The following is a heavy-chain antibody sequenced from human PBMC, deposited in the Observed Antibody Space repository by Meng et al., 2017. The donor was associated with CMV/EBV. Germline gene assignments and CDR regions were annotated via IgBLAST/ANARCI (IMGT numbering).Heavy chain of an antibody. J-gene: IGHJ6*02. V-gene: IGHV1-8*01. CDR1: GYTFTSYD. CDR2: MNPNSGNT. Sequence: GESLKISCKASGYTFTSYDINWVRQATGQGLEWMGWMNPNSGNTGYAQKFQGRVTMTRNTSISTAYMELSSLRSEDTAVYYCARAPVDGFWSVEHYYGMDVWGQGTTVTVSS. D-gene: IGHD3-3*01. CDR3: ARAPVDGFWSVEHYYGMDV.